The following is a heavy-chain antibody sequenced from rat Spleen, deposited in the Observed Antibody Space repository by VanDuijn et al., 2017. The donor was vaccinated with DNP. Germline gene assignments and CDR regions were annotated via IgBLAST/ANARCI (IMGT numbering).Heavy chain of an antibody. D-gene: IGHD1-12*02. CDR1: GITFNNYV. CDR2: ITNTGSTS. CDR3: TTEWAGSYDY. V-gene: IGHV5-27*01. Sequence: EVQLVESGGGLVQPGRSLKLSCAASGITFNNYVMAWVRQTPTKGLEWVAHITNTGSTSYYRDSVQGRFTISRDNAKKTLYLQMDSLRSEDTATYYCTTEWAGSYDYWGQGVMVTVSS. J-gene: IGHJ2*01.